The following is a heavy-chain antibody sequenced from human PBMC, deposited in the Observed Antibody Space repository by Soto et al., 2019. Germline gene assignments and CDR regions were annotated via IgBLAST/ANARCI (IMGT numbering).Heavy chain of an antibody. V-gene: IGHV1-24*01. Sequence: ASVKVSCKVSGYTLTELSMHWVRQAPGKGLEWMGGFDPEDGETIYAQKFQGRVTMTEDTSTDTAYMELRSLRSDDTAVYYCARDLRSGWVTAFDIWGQGTMVTVSS. D-gene: IGHD6-19*01. CDR3: ARDLRSGWVTAFDI. CDR2: FDPEDGET. J-gene: IGHJ3*02. CDR1: GYTLTELS.